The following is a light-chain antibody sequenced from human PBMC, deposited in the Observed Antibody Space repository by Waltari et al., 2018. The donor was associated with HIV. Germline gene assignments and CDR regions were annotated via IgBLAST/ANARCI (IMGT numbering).Light chain of an antibody. CDR3: AACDARLKEYV. Sequence: QPVFTQPPSPSGPPGQSPSISSSASDSNVGSDVVPWYQQLPGTAPKLLIYGDNKRPSGVSDRFSGSKSGASASLAISDLQSEDDAEYYCAACDARLKEYVFGTGTKVTVL. CDR1: DSNVGSDV. CDR2: GDN. V-gene: IGLV1-44*01. J-gene: IGLJ1*01.